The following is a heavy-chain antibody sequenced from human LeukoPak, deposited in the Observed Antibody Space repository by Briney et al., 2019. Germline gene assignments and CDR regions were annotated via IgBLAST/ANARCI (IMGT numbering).Heavy chain of an antibody. CDR2: INHSGST. V-gene: IGHV4-34*01. CDR3: ARSPRGYSFYFDY. D-gene: IGHD3-22*01. J-gene: IGHJ4*02. CDR1: GGSFSGYY. Sequence: SETLSLTCGVDGGSFSGYYWNWIRQPPGKGLEWIGEINHSGSTNYNPSLKRRVTISVDTSQNQFSVRLSSVTAEDTAVYYCARSPRGYSFYFDYWGQGTLVTVSS.